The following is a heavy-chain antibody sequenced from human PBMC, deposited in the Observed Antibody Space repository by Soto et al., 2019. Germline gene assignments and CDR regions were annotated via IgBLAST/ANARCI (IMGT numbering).Heavy chain of an antibody. J-gene: IGHJ3*02. V-gene: IGHV3-15*01. CDR3: TTEFGSNWNYDAFDI. Sequence: GGSLRLSCAASGFTFSNAWMSWVRQAPGKGLEWVGRIKSKTDGGTTDYAAPVKGRFTISRDDSKNTLYLQMNSLKTEDTAVYYCTTEFGSNWNYDAFDIWGQGTMVTVSS. CDR1: GFTFSNAW. D-gene: IGHD1-7*01. CDR2: IKSKTDGGTT.